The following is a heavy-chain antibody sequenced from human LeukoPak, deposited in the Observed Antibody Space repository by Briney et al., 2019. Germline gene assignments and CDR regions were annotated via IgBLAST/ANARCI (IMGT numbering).Heavy chain of an antibody. CDR1: GGSFGGYY. CDR3: ARDITGSFDY. Sequence: PSETLSLTCAVYGGSFGGYYWSWIRQPPGKGLEWIGEINDSGSSNYIPSLKSRVTISVDRSKNQFSLWLSSATAADTAMYYCARDITGSFDYWGQGNLVTVSS. J-gene: IGHJ4*02. V-gene: IGHV4-34*01. CDR2: INDSGSS. D-gene: IGHD1-14*01.